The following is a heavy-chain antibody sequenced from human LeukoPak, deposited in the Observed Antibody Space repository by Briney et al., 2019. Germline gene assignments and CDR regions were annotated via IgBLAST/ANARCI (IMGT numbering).Heavy chain of an antibody. CDR3: VRSSDMTGDLHDAFDI. CDR1: GFTFSTSW. J-gene: IGHJ3*02. D-gene: IGHD3-9*01. Sequence: GGSLRLSCAASGFTFSTSWMSWVRQAPGKGLEWVTNVNPDGSDKYYLDSVKGRFTISRDNAKNSLYLQMNSLRVDDTAVYYCVRSSDMTGDLHDAFDIWGRGTMVTVSS. CDR2: VNPDGSDK. V-gene: IGHV3-7*01.